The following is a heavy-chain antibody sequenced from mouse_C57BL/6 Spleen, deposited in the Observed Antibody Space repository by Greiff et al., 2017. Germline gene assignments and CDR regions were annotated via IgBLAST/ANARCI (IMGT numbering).Heavy chain of an antibody. V-gene: IGHV1-64*01. CDR3: ARSNWDDPFAY. CDR2: IHPNSGST. CDR1: GYTFTSYW. Sequence: VQLQQSGAELVKPGASVKLSCKASGYTFTSYWMHWVKQRPGQGLEWIGMIHPNSGSTNYNEKFKSKATLTVDKSSSTAYMQLSSLTSEDSAVYYCARSNWDDPFAYWGQGTLVTVSA. J-gene: IGHJ3*01. D-gene: IGHD4-1*01.